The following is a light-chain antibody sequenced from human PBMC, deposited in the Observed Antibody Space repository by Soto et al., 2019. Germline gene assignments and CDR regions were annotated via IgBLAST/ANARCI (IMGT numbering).Light chain of an antibody. V-gene: IGLV3-27*01. CDR2: KES. Sequence: SYELTQPSSVSVSPGQTARITCSGDILAKKYARWIQQKPGQAPVLVLYKESERPSGSPERFSGSSSGTTVTLTIRGAQVEDEADYYCYSAADNNLVFGGGTKLTVL. CDR3: YSAADNNLV. J-gene: IGLJ2*01. CDR1: ILAKKY.